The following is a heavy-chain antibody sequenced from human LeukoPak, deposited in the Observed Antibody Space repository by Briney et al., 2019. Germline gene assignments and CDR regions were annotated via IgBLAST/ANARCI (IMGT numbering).Heavy chain of an antibody. J-gene: IGHJ3*02. Sequence: SQTLSLTCAISGDSFSGNSAAWNWIRQSPSKGLEWLGRTYYRSKWYYDYATSVKGRITINPDTSKNQFSLQLTSVTPEDSAIYFCAYGSTFAIWGQGTVVSVSS. V-gene: IGHV6-1*01. D-gene: IGHD3-10*01. CDR1: GDSFSGNSAA. CDR2: TYYRSKWYY. CDR3: AYGSTFAI.